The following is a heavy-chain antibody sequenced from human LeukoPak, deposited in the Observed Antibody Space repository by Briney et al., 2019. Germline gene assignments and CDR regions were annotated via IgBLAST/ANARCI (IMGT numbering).Heavy chain of an antibody. CDR1: GFTFSSYG. CDR2: IRYDGSNK. CDR3: ARDLQMAYCGGDCYPGHDY. Sequence: PGGSLRLSCAASGFTFSSYGTHWVRQAPGKGLEWVAFIRYDGSNKYYADSVKGRFTISRDNAKNSLYLQMNSLRAEDTAVYYCARDLQMAYCGGDCYPGHDYWGQGTLVTVSS. D-gene: IGHD2-21*02. J-gene: IGHJ4*02. V-gene: IGHV3-30*02.